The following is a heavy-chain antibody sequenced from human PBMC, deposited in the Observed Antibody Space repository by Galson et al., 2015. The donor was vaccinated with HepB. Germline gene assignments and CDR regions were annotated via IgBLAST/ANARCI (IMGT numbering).Heavy chain of an antibody. J-gene: IGHJ4*02. Sequence: SVKVSCKASGYKFISYYMHWVRQAPGQGLEWMGMINPSGGSTDYAPKFQGRVTLTRDTSTSTVFMELISLRSDDTAVYFCARGVLLWDGPDYWGQRTLVTDSS. CDR3: ARGVLLWDGPDY. D-gene: IGHD3-10*01. V-gene: IGHV1-46*01. CDR2: INPSGGST. CDR1: GYKFISYY.